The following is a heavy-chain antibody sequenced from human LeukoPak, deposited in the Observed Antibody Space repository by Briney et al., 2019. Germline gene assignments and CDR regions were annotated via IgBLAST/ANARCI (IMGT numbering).Heavy chain of an antibody. Sequence: ASVKVSCKASGYTFTSYYMHWVRQAPGQGLEWMGIINPSGGSTSYAQKFQGRVTMTRDTSKNQFSLKLSSVTAADTAVYYCARGGHLDIVVVPAAYYFDYWGQGTLVTVSS. J-gene: IGHJ4*02. CDR3: ARGGHLDIVVVPAAYYFDY. CDR2: INPSGGST. CDR1: GYTFTSYY. D-gene: IGHD2-2*03. V-gene: IGHV1-46*01.